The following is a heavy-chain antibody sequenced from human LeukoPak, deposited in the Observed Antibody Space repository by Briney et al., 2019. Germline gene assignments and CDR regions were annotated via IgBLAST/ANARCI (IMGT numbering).Heavy chain of an antibody. CDR2: GSST. CDR3: ARDLVLLWFGESGYGMDV. V-gene: IGHV3-74*01. J-gene: IGHJ6*02. D-gene: IGHD3-10*01. Sequence: GSSTSYADSVKGRFTISRDNAKNTLYLQMNSLRAEDTAVYYCARDLVLLWFGESGYGMDVWGQGTTVTVSS.